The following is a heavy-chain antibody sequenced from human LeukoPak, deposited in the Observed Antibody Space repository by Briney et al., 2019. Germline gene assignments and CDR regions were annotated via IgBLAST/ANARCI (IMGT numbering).Heavy chain of an antibody. J-gene: IGHJ6*02. CDR2: MNPNSGNT. CDR1: GYTFTSYD. CDR3: ARGPPCYDFWSGYYGYYYYGMDV. Sequence: ASVKVSCKASGYTFTSYDINWVRQATGQGLEWMGWMNPNSGNTGYAQKFQGRVTMTRNTSISTAYMELSSLRSEDTAVYYCARGPPCYDFWSGYYGYYYYGMDVWGQGTTVTVSS. V-gene: IGHV1-8*01. D-gene: IGHD3-3*01.